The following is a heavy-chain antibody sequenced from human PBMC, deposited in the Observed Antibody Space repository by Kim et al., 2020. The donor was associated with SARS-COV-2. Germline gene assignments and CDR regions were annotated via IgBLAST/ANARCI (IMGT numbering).Heavy chain of an antibody. CDR3: TRIRGSYDVSEY. V-gene: IGHV3-7*01. CDR2: K. D-gene: IGHD3-3*01. Sequence: KKYPDCAKGRFTICRDNGENSLYLKVNSLRADDTAVYYCTRIRGSYDVSEYWGQGTLVTVSS. J-gene: IGHJ4*02.